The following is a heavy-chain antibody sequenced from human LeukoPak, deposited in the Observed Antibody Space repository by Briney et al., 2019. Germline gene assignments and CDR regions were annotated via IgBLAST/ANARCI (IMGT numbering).Heavy chain of an antibody. CDR3: ARGKVSTYFDY. Sequence: GGSLRLSCAASGFTFSSYWMSWVRQAPGKGLEWVANIKQDGSEKYYVDPVKGRFTISRDNAKNSLHLQMNSLRAEDTAVYYCARGKVSTYFDYWGQGTLVTVSS. CDR1: GFTFSSYW. CDR2: IKQDGSEK. D-gene: IGHD5/OR15-5a*01. J-gene: IGHJ4*02. V-gene: IGHV3-7*01.